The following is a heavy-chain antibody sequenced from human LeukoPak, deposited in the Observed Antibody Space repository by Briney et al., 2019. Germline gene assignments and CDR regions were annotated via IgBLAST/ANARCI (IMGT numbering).Heavy chain of an antibody. Sequence: GGSLRLSCAASGFTFSRYWMSWVRQAPGKGLEWVANIKEDGSRNHYVDSVKGRFTISRDNAKNSLYLQMNSLRAEDTAVYYCARQLSGWYDADPYWGQGTHVTVSS. CDR3: ARQLSGWYDADPY. D-gene: IGHD6-19*01. CDR1: GFTFSRYW. V-gene: IGHV3-7*05. CDR2: IKEDGSRN. J-gene: IGHJ4*02.